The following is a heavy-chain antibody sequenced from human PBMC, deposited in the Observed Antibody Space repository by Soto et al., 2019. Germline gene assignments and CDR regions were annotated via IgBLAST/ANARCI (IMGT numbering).Heavy chain of an antibody. CDR1: GFTFSSYA. CDR2: ISGSGGST. J-gene: IGHJ3*02. D-gene: IGHD3-9*01. CDR3: AKDTVLRYFDCLLPSSISGVFDI. V-gene: IGHV3-23*01. Sequence: PGGSLRLSCAASGFTFSSYAMSWVRQAPGKGLEWVSAISGSGGSTYYADSVKGRFTISRDNSKNTLYLQMNSLRAEDTAVYYCAKDTVLRYFDCLLPSSISGVFDICGQGTMVTVSS.